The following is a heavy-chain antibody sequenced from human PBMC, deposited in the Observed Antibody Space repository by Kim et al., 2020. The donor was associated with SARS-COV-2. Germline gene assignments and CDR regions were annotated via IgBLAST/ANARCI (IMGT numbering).Heavy chain of an antibody. V-gene: IGHV3-21*01. CDR1: GFTFSSYS. J-gene: IGHJ5*02. CDR2: ISSSSSYI. CDR3: AREPIGTGTTANWFDP. D-gene: IGHD1-7*01. Sequence: GGSLRLSCAASGFTFSSYSMNWVRQAPGKGLEWVSSISSSSSYIYYADSVKGRFTISRDNAKNSLYLQMNSLRAEDTAVYYCAREPIGTGTTANWFDPWGQGTLVTVSS.